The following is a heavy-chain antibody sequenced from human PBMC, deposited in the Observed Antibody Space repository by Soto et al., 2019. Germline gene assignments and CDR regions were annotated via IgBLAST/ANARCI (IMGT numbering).Heavy chain of an antibody. CDR1: GGAISNSSFH. V-gene: IGHV4-39*07. Sequence: SETLLRTYAVSGGAISNSSFHWGWIRQPPGKGLEWIGSIYYSGSTYYSPSLKSRVTISVDTSKNQFSLKLSSVTAADTAVYYCARPHGGSSGWDNWFDPWGQG. CDR2: IYYSGST. D-gene: IGHD6-25*01. J-gene: IGHJ5*02. CDR3: ARPHGGSSGWDNWFDP.